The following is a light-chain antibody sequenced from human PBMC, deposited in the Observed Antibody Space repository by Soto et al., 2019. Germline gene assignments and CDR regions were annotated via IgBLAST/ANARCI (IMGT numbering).Light chain of an antibody. J-gene: IGLJ2*01. Sequence: QLVLTQPPSASGTPGQRVTISCSGSSSNIGSNYVYWYQQLPGTAPKLLIYSNNQRPSGVPDRFSGSKSGTSASLAISGLRSEDEADYYCAAWDDSLSRVVFGGGTKLTVL. CDR2: SNN. CDR1: SSNIGSNY. V-gene: IGLV1-47*02. CDR3: AAWDDSLSRVV.